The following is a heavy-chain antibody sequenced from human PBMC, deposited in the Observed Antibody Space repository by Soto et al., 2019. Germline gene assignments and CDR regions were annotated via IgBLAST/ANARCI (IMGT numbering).Heavy chain of an antibody. CDR1: GISLTTSGVG. CDR3: ARGLATLPVFAFDV. D-gene: IGHD1-1*01. Sequence: SGPTLVNPTQSLTLTCTLSGISLTTSGVGLGWIRQTPGKALEWLALIYWNDDKHYSPFLKSRLTITKDTSKNQAVLTMTNMDPVDTATYYCARGLATLPVFAFDVWGQGTVVTVSS. CDR2: IYWNDDK. J-gene: IGHJ3*01. V-gene: IGHV2-5*01.